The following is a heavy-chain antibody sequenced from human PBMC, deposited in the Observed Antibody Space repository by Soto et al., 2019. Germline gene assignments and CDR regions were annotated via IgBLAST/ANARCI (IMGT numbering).Heavy chain of an antibody. CDR3: ARSTAGGSESYYYSGFDP. D-gene: IGHD3-10*01. V-gene: IGHV4-34*12. CDR2: NINSGNT. CDR1: GGSFSGYY. J-gene: IGHJ5*02. Sequence: SEILYPPCAVYGGSFSGYYCGWIRPPPGRGLGWVGENINSGNTNNTPSLKSRFTISGDTSNNQFSLKVSSVTAADTAMYYCARSTAGGSESYYYSGFDPWGQGTLVTVSS.